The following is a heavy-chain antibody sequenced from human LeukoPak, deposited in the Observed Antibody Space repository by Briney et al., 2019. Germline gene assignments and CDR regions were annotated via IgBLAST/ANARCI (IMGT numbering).Heavy chain of an antibody. CDR2: ITGSGGNT. V-gene: IGHV3-23*01. J-gene: IGHJ4*02. D-gene: IGHD1-26*01. CDR3: ATRPASETYYGVFDY. Sequence: GGSLRLSCAVSGLTFSNHAMTWVRQAPGRGLEWVSGITGSGGNTYYAESVKGRFTISRDNSRNTLYLQMNSLRAEDAALYYCATRPASETYYGVFDYWGQGTLVTVSS. CDR1: GLTFSNHA.